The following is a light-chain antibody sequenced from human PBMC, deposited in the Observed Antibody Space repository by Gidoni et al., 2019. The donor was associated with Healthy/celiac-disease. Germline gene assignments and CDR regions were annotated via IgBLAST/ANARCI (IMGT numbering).Light chain of an antibody. J-gene: IGKJ4*01. CDR3: QQRSNWPPLT. CDR2: DAS. CDR1: QSASSY. V-gene: IGKV3-11*01. Sequence: EIVLPQSPATLPLSPGDRATLSCRPSQSASSYLAWYQQKPGQPPRLPIYDASNRATGIPARFSGSGSGTDFTLTISSLEPEDFAGYYCQQRSNWPPLTFGGGTKVEIK.